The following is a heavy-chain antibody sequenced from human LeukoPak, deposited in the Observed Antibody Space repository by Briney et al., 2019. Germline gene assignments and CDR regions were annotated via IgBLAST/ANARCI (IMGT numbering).Heavy chain of an antibody. D-gene: IGHD6-19*01. Sequence: GGSLRLSCAASGLTLSRNWMNWVRQAPGKGLEWVANIKQDGSAKYYASSVKGRFTISRDDAKNSRYLEMNSLRAEDTAVYYCAGGGGWVFDFWGQGTLVTVSS. V-gene: IGHV3-7*04. CDR1: GLTLSRNW. CDR2: IKQDGSAK. CDR3: AGGGGWVFDF. J-gene: IGHJ4*02.